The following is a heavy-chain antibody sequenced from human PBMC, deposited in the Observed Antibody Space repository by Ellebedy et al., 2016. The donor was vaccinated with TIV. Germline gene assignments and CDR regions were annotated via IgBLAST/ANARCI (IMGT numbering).Heavy chain of an antibody. D-gene: IGHD5-18*01. CDR3: ARDIEHSYGPPGY. CDR2: IHYLGNTKYNT. V-gene: IGHV4-59*01. Sequence: MPSETLSLTCSVSGGSISTYYVSWVRQPPGKELGWIGYIHYLGNTKYNTKYNPSLKSRVTISVDTSENQFSPKLSSLTAADTAIYYGARDIEHSYGPPGYWGQGTLVTVSS. CDR1: GGSISTYY. J-gene: IGHJ4*02.